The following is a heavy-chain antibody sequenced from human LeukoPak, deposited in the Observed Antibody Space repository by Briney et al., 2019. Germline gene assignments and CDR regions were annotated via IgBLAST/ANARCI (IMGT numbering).Heavy chain of an antibody. CDR2: IKTDGSST. J-gene: IGHJ4*02. D-gene: IGHD3-3*01. V-gene: IGHV3-74*01. Sequence: GGSLRLSCAASGFTLSSYWMHWVRQAPGKGLVWVSRIKTDGSSTNYADFVKGRFTISRDNAKDTVYLQMNSLRAEDTAVYYCVRGWSGYYAVDYWGQGTLVTVSS. CDR3: VRGWSGYYAVDY. CDR1: GFTLSSYW.